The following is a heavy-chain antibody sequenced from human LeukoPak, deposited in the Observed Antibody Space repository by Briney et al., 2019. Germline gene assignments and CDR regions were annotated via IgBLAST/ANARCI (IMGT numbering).Heavy chain of an antibody. CDR1: GSTFSSYE. V-gene: IGHV3-48*03. CDR3: AELGITMIGGV. Sequence: PGGSLRLSCAASGSTFSSYEMNWVRQAPGKVLEWVSYISSSGSTIYYADSVKGRFTISRDNAKNSLYLQMNSLRAEDTAVYYCAELGITMIGGVWGKGTTVTISS. D-gene: IGHD3-10*02. J-gene: IGHJ6*04. CDR2: ISSSGSTI.